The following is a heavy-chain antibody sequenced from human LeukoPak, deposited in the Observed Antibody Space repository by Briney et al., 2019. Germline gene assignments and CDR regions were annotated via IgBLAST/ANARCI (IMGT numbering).Heavy chain of an antibody. J-gene: IGHJ6*04. CDR3: AELGITMIGGV. Sequence: GGSLRLSCAASGFTFSSYAMSWVREAPGKGLEWVSAISGSGGSTYYADSVKGRFTISRDNAKNSLYLQMNSLRAEDTAVYYCAELGITMIGGVWGKGTTVTISS. CDR1: GFTFSSYA. V-gene: IGHV3-23*01. D-gene: IGHD3-10*02. CDR2: ISGSGGST.